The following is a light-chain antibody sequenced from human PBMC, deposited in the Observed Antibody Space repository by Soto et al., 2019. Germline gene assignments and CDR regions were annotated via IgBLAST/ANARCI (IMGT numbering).Light chain of an antibody. CDR2: DNN. Sequence: QSVLTQPPSVSAAPGQKVTISCSGSSSNIGNNYVSWYQHLPGTAPKLLIYDNNKRPSGIPDRFSASKSATSATLGITGLQTGDEANYYCGTWDDSLPNMVLGGGTKVTVL. V-gene: IGLV1-51*01. CDR1: SSNIGNNY. CDR3: GTWDDSLPNMV. J-gene: IGLJ2*01.